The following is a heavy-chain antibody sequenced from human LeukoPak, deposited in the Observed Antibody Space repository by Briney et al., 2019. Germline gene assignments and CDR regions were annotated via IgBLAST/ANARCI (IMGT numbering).Heavy chain of an antibody. J-gene: IGHJ4*02. V-gene: IGHV3-7*01. CDR2: IEQDGSEK. Sequence: PGGSLRLSCAASGFTFSNYWMSWVRQAPGKGLEWVASIEQDGSEKCYADSVKGRFTISRDNAQKSLSLQMKSLRAEDTAVYYCARGSGDLDNWGQGTLVTVSS. CDR1: GFTFSNYW. CDR3: ARGSGDLDN. D-gene: IGHD4-17*01.